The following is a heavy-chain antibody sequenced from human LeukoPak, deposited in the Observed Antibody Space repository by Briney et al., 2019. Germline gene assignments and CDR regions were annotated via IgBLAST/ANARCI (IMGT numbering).Heavy chain of an antibody. J-gene: IGHJ6*03. CDR1: GGSISSYY. V-gene: IGHV4-4*07. Sequence: SETLSLTCTVSGGSISSYYWSWIRQPAGKGLEWIGRIYTSGSTNYNPSLKSRVTISVDMSKNQFSLILSSVTAADTAVYYCARSAGLTYYYYYMDVWGKGTTVTISS. CDR3: ARSAGLTYYYYYMDV. D-gene: IGHD6-25*01. CDR2: IYTSGST.